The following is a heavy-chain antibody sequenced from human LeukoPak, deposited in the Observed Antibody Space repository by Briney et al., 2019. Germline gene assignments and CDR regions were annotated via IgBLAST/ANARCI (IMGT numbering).Heavy chain of an antibody. CDR3: AGAINYYDSSGLYYYFDY. Sequence: GGSLRLSCAASRFTFSSYAMSWVRQAPGKGLEWVSAISRGSDYIYYADSVKGRFTISRDNAKNSLYLQMNSLRAEDTAVYYCAGAINYYDSSGLYYYFDYWGQGTLVTVSS. CDR1: RFTFSSYA. D-gene: IGHD3-22*01. J-gene: IGHJ4*02. CDR2: ISRGSDYI. V-gene: IGHV3-21*01.